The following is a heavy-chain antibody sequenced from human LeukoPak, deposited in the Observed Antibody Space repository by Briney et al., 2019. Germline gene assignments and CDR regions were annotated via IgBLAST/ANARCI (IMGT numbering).Heavy chain of an antibody. CDR3: AKDPSIQLWSEYYFDY. Sequence: GGSLRLSCAASGFTFSSYAMSWVRQAPGKGLEWVSVISGSGTSTDYADSVKGRFTISRDKSKNTMYLQMNSLRAEDTAVYYCAKDPSIQLWSEYYFDYWGQGTLVTVSS. CDR1: GFTFSSYA. V-gene: IGHV3-23*01. D-gene: IGHD5-18*01. J-gene: IGHJ4*02. CDR2: ISGSGTST.